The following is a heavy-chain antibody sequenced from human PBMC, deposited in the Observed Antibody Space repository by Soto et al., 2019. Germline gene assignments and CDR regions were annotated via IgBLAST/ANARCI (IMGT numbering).Heavy chain of an antibody. CDR3: ARESADLTSNFDY. J-gene: IGHJ4*02. CDR2: ISSTTNYI. CDR1: GFTFSRYS. V-gene: IGHV3-21*01. Sequence: EGQLVESGGGLVRPGGSLRLSCAASGFTFSRYSMNWVRQAPGKGLEWVSSISSTTNYIYYADSMKGRVTVSRDNAKTSVYLEMNSLRAEDTAVYYCARESADLTSNFDYWGQGTLVTVSS.